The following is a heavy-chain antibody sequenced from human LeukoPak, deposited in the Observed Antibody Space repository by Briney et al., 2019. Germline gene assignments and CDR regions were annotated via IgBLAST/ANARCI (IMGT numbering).Heavy chain of an antibody. V-gene: IGHV4-39*01. CDR2: IYYSGST. CDR3: ARHPYSSGYYYYGMDV. D-gene: IGHD6-19*01. Sequence: PSETLSLTCTVSSGSISGSYYYWGWIRQPPGKGLEWIGSIYYSGSTYYNPSLKSRVTISVDTSKNQFPLKLSSVTAADTAVYYCARHPYSSGYYYYGMDVWGQGTTVTVSS. CDR1: SGSISGSYYY. J-gene: IGHJ6*02.